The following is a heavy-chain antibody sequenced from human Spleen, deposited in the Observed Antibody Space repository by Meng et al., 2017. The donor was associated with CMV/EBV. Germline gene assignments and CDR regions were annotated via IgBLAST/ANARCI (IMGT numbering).Heavy chain of an antibody. D-gene: IGHD1-1*01. Sequence: GSSGRVSCKASRGSFSDYPISWVRQAPGQGLEWMGGIIPIFGAATYAQKFQGKVTITTDKSTNTAYMELISLTSEDTAVYYCGELENWGQGTLVTVSS. J-gene: IGHJ4*02. CDR2: IIPIFGAA. CDR1: RGSFSDYP. V-gene: IGHV1-69*05. CDR3: GELEN.